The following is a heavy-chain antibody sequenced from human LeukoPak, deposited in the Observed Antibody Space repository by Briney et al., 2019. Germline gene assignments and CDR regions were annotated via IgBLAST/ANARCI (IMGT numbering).Heavy chain of an antibody. CDR2: ISSNGGST. J-gene: IGHJ4*02. Sequence: GGSLRLSCSASGFTFSSYAMHWVRQAPGKGLEYVSAISSNGGSTYYANSVKGRFTISRDNSKNTLYLQMGSLRAEDMAVYYCARSYALHYFDYWGQGTLVTVSS. V-gene: IGHV3-64*01. D-gene: IGHD4-17*01. CDR3: ARSYALHYFDY. CDR1: GFTFSSYA.